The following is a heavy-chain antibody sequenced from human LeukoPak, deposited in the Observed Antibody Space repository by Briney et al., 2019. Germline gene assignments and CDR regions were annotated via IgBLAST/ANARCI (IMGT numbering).Heavy chain of an antibody. D-gene: IGHD1-1*01. CDR3: ARRGTTRGLGGFDI. CDR1: GGSISSGGYY. V-gene: IGHV4-31*03. J-gene: IGHJ3*02. Sequence: SETLSLTCTVSGGSISSGGYYWSWIRQHPGKGLEWIGYIYYSGSTYYNPSLKSRVTISVDTSKNQFSLKLSSVAAADTAVYYCARRGTTRGLGGFDIWGQGTVVTVSS. CDR2: IYYSGST.